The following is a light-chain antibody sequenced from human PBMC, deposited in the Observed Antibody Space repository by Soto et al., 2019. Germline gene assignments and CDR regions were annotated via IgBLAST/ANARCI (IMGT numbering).Light chain of an antibody. CDR2: NNN. Sequence: QSVLTQPPSASGTPGQRVTIFCSGSSSNIGSKSVNWYQQVPGTAPKLLIYNNNQRPSGVPDRFSGSKSGTSASLAISGLQSEDEADYYCAAWDDSLKGVLFGGGTKVTVL. CDR3: AAWDDSLKGVL. J-gene: IGLJ2*01. CDR1: SSNIGSKS. V-gene: IGLV1-44*01.